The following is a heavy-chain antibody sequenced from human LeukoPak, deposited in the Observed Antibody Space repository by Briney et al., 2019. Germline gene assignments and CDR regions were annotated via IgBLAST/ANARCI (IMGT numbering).Heavy chain of an antibody. V-gene: IGHV4-38-2*01. J-gene: IGHJ4*02. D-gene: IGHD6-13*01. Sequence: PSETLSLTCAVSGYSISSDYYWGWIRQSPGKGLEWIGTMFHSGSTYYNPSLMSRVTISVDKSKNQFSLKLNSVTAADTAVYYCARHGHSSSWPFDYWGQGTLVTVSS. CDR1: GYSISSDYY. CDR2: MFHSGST. CDR3: ARHGHSSSWPFDY.